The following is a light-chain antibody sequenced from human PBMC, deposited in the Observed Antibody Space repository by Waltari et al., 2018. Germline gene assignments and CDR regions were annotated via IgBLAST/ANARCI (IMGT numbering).Light chain of an antibody. CDR3: QSYDTRLSGWV. J-gene: IGLJ3*02. Sequence: QSVLTQPPSVSGAPGQRVTISCTGVRSNIGKGYDVHWYQHCPGTAPKLLIYANNNRPSGVPDRFSGSKSGTSASLAITGVQAEDEADYYCQSYDTRLSGWVFGGGTKLTVL. CDR2: ANN. V-gene: IGLV1-40*01. CDR1: RSNIGKGYD.